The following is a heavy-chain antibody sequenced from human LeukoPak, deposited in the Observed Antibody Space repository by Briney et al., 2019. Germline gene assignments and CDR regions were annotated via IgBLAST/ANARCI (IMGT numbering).Heavy chain of an antibody. CDR1: GFTASSNY. V-gene: IGHV3-53*01. J-gene: IGHJ2*01. CDR3: ARDKGNTVTTNWYFDL. Sequence: GGSLRLSCAASGFTASSNYMSWVRQAPGNGLEWVSVIDSGGSTYYADSVKGRFTISTDNSKNTLYLQMNSLRAEDTAVYYCARDKGNTVTTNWYFDLWGRDTLVTVSS. D-gene: IGHD4-17*01. CDR2: IDSGGST.